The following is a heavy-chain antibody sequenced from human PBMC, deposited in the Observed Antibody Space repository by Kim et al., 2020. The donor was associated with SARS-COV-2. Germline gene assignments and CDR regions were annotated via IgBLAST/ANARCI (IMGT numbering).Heavy chain of an antibody. D-gene: IGHD6-13*01. J-gene: IGHJ6*02. CDR2: INDGGTT. Sequence: SETLSLTCALNGASLSGFFWGWIRQPPGKGLEWIADINDGGTTNYNPSLKTRVTLSLDRAKRHFSLHLRSLSAADTGLYYCVRYSTSWYGTGYFYAMDVWGQGTTVTVSS. CDR1: GASLSGFF. V-gene: IGHV4-34*01. CDR3: VRYSTSWYGTGYFYAMDV.